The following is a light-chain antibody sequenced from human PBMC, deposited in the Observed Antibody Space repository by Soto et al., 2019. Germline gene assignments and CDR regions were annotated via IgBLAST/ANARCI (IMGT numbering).Light chain of an antibody. Sequence: EIVMTQSPDTLSVSPGERATLSCRASQSVSRNLAWYQQKPGQAPRLLIYGASTRATGIPARFSGSGSGTEFTLTISSLQSEDFAVYYCQQYTNWPPYTFGQGTKLEIK. CDR1: QSVSRN. J-gene: IGKJ2*01. CDR3: QQYTNWPPYT. CDR2: GAS. V-gene: IGKV3-15*01.